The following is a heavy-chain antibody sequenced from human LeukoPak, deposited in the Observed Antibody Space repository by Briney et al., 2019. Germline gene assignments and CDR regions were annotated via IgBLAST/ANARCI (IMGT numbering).Heavy chain of an antibody. Sequence: ESSETLSLICTVSGGSISSGGYYWSWIRQHPGKGLEWIGYIYYSGSTYYNPSLKSRVTISVDTSKNQFSLKLSSVTAADTAVYYCAREGSDYSNYGSGFDPWGQGTLVTVSS. V-gene: IGHV4-31*03. J-gene: IGHJ5*02. CDR3: AREGSDYSNYGSGFDP. D-gene: IGHD4-11*01. CDR2: IYYSGST. CDR1: GGSISSGGYY.